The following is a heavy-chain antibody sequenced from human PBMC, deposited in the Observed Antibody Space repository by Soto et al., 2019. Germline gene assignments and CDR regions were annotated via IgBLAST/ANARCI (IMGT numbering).Heavy chain of an antibody. CDR3: ARVGGTELRVYYYYGMDF. J-gene: IGHJ6*02. CDR2: ISAYNGNT. V-gene: IGHV1-18*01. CDR1: GYTFTCYG. D-gene: IGHD1-7*01. Sequence: QVQLVQSGAEVKKPGASVKVSCKASGYTFTCYGISWVRQAPGQGPEWMGWISAYNGNTKYAQKLQGRVTMTTDTSTSTAYMELRSLRSDDTAVYYCARVGGTELRVYYYYGMDFWGQGTTVTVSS.